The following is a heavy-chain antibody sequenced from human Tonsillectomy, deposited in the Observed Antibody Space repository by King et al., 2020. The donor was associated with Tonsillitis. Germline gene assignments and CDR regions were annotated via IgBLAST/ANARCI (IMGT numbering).Heavy chain of an antibody. J-gene: IGHJ1*01. CDR1: GGTFTRSA. Sequence: VQLVQSGAEVKKPGSSVKVSCKVSGGTFTRSAISWVRQAPGHGLEWMAGIIPLFGTVKSAQKFQGRVTLNVDESTNTAHMELSSLRSEDTAVFYCARFSPEVITDTEYVQGWGQGTLVTVAS. CDR2: IIPLFGTV. D-gene: IGHD3-16*02. CDR3: ARFSPEVITDTEYVQG. V-gene: IGHV1-69*01.